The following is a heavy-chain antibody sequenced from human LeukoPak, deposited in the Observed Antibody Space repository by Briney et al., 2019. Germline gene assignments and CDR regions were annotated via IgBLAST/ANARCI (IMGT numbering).Heavy chain of an antibody. D-gene: IGHD1-26*01. Sequence: GASVKVSCKASGGTFSSYAISWVRQAPGQGLEWMGGIIPIFGTANYAQKFQGRVTITADESTSTAYMELSSLRSEDTAVYYCATRGSYCCFVAFDIWGQGTMVTVSS. CDR1: GGTFSSYA. J-gene: IGHJ3*02. CDR3: ATRGSYCCFVAFDI. V-gene: IGHV1-69*13. CDR2: IIPIFGTA.